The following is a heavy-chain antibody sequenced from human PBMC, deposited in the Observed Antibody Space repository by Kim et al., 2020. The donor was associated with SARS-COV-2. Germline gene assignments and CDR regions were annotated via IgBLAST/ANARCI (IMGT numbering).Heavy chain of an antibody. J-gene: IGHJ4*01. CDR1: GFTFSDYY. CDR2: ISSDITYT. V-gene: IGHV3-11*03. Sequence: GGSLRLSCAASGFTFSDYYMSWIRQAPGKGLEWVSYISSDITYTNYADSVKGRFTISRDNAKNSLYLQMNRLRADDTAVYYCARLAGVTIYYYMYFFDY. D-gene: IGHD3-22*01. CDR3: ARLAGVTIYYYMYFFDY.